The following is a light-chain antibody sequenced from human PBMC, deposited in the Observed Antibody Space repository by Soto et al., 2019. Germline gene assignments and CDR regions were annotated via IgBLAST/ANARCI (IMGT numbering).Light chain of an antibody. Sequence: QSVLTQPPSASGTPGQRVTISCSGSSSNIGSNYVYWYQQLPGTAPKLLVYRNDQRPSGVPDQFSGSKSGTSASLAISGLRSEDEADYYCAAWDDSLSAHVFGTGTKVTVL. CDR3: AAWDDSLSAHV. CDR1: SSNIGSNY. V-gene: IGLV1-47*01. J-gene: IGLJ1*01. CDR2: RND.